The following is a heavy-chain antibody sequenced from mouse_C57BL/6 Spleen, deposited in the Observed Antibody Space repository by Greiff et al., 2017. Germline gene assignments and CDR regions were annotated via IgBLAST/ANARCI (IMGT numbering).Heavy chain of an antibody. CDR2: IYPGDGDT. CDR3: ARKGYDAMDY. V-gene: IGHV1-80*01. Sequence: QVQLKQSGAELVKPGASVKISCKASGYAFSSYWMIWVKQRPGKGLEWIGQIYPGDGDTNYNGKFKGKATLTADKSSSTAYMQLSSLTSEDSAVYFCARKGYDAMDYWGQGTSVTVSS. J-gene: IGHJ4*01. CDR1: GYAFSSYW.